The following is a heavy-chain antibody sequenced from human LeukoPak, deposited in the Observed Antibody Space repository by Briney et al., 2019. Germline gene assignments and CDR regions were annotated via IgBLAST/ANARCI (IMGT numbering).Heavy chain of an antibody. V-gene: IGHV3-21*01. CDR1: GFTFSSYS. J-gene: IGHJ3*02. CDR2: ISSSSSYI. D-gene: IGHD6-6*01. Sequence: GGSLRLSCAASGFTFSSYSMNWVRQAPGKGLEWVSSISSSSSYIYYADSVKGRFTISRDNAKNSLYLQMNSLRAEDTAMYYCAREGYSSSPNDAFDIWGQGTMVTVSS. CDR3: AREGYSSSPNDAFDI.